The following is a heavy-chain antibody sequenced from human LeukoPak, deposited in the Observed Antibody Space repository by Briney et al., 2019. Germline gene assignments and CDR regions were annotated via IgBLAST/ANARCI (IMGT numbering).Heavy chain of an antibody. D-gene: IGHD6-13*01. CDR2: IYTSGST. V-gene: IGHV4-61*02. CDR3: ARGVGAAAGNFDY. Sequence: ASETLSLTCTASGGSISSGSYYWSWIRQPAGKGLEWIGRIYTSGSTNYNPSLKSRVTISVDTSKNQFSLKLSSVTAADTAAYYCARGVGAAAGNFDYWGQGTLVTVSS. CDR1: GGSISSGSYY. J-gene: IGHJ4*02.